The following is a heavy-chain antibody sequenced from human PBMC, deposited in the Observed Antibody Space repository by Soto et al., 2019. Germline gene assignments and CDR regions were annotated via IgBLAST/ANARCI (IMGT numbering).Heavy chain of an antibody. J-gene: IGHJ6*03. D-gene: IGHD1-20*01. V-gene: IGHV2-26*01. CDR1: GFSLSNARMG. CDR3: ARRLAISGYYYYYYMDV. CDR2: IFSNDEK. Sequence: SGPTLVNPTETLTLTCTVSGFSLSNARMGVSWIRQPPGKALEWLAHIFSNDEKSYSTSLKSRLTISKDTSKSQVVLTMTNMDPVDTATYYCARRLAISGYYYYYYMDVWGKGTTVTVSS.